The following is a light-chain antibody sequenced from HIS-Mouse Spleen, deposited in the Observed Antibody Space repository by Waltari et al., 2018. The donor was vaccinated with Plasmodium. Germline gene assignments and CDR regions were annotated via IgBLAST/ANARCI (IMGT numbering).Light chain of an antibody. V-gene: IGLV3-25*03. CDR1: PLHKHW. Sequence: SYEPTQPPSVSVSPGQTARHTCSGNPLHKHWAYWYHQKPGQAPVLLIYKDSERPSGIPERFSGSSSGTTVTLTISGVQAEDEADYYCQSADSSGTWVFGGGTKLTVL. J-gene: IGLJ3*02. CDR2: KDS. CDR3: QSADSSGTWV.